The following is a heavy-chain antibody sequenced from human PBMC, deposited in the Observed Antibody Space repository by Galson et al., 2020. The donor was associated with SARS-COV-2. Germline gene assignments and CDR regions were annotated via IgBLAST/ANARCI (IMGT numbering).Heavy chain of an antibody. CDR1: GFTFSSYD. Sequence: GESLKISCAASGFTFSSYDMHWVRQATGKGLEWVSAIGTAGDTYYPGSVKGRFTISRENAKNSLYLQMNSLRAGDTAVYYCARGDFWSGYYTGNYYYYMDVWGKGTTVTVSS. J-gene: IGHJ6*03. D-gene: IGHD3-3*01. CDR3: ARGDFWSGYYTGNYYYYMDV. V-gene: IGHV3-13*01. CDR2: IGTAGDT.